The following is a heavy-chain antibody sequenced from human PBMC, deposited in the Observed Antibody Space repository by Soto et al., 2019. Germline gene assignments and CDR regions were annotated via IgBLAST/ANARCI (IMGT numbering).Heavy chain of an antibody. J-gene: IGHJ4*02. D-gene: IGHD4-4*01. CDR1: GFTFSGYW. V-gene: IGHV3-7*03. CDR3: ARAPYSNAWYRFDL. Sequence: QLVESGGGLVQPGGSLGLSCEASGFTFSGYWMSWVRQAPGKGLEWVADIKHDGSVQYYVDSVKGRLTISRDNAKKQLYVQMNGLRAEDTALYYCARAPYSNAWYRFDLWGQGTLVTVSS. CDR2: IKHDGSVQ.